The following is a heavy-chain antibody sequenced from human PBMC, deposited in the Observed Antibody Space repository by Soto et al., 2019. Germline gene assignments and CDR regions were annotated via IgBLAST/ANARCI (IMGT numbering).Heavy chain of an antibody. J-gene: IGHJ4*02. CDR1: GGSISSYY. V-gene: IGHV4-59*01. Sequence: SETLSLTCTVSGGSISSYYWSWIRQPPGKGLEWIGYIYYSGSTNYNPSLKSRVTISVDTSKNQFSLKLSSVTAADTAVYYCAISGSYKNFDYWGQVTLVTVSS. CDR3: AISGSYKNFDY. D-gene: IGHD1-26*01. CDR2: IYYSGST.